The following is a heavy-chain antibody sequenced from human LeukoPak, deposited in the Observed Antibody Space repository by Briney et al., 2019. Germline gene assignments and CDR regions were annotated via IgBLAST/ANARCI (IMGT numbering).Heavy chain of an antibody. V-gene: IGHV1-2*02. CDR2: INPNSGGT. J-gene: IGHJ4*02. D-gene: IGHD2-2*02. CDR1: GYTFTGYY. CDR3: ARMGKNCSSTSCYTSGFDY. Sequence: ASVKVSCKASGYTFTGYYMHWVRQAPGQGLEWMGWINPNSGGTNYAQKFQGRVTMTRDTSISTAYMELSRLRSDDTAAYYCARMGKNCSSTSCYTSGFDYWGQGALVTVSS.